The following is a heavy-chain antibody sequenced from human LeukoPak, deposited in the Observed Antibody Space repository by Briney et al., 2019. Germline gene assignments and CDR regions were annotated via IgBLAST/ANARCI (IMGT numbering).Heavy chain of an antibody. CDR1: GYTFTSYY. CDR2: INPSGGST. CDR3: ARDDDILTAGGWFDP. J-gene: IGHJ5*02. D-gene: IGHD3-9*01. Sequence: GASVKVSCKASGYTFTSYYMHWVRQAPGQGLEWMGIINPSGGSTSYAQKFQGRVTMTRDTSTSTVYMELSSLRSEDTAVYYCARDDDILTAGGWFDPWGQGTLVTVSS. V-gene: IGHV1-46*01.